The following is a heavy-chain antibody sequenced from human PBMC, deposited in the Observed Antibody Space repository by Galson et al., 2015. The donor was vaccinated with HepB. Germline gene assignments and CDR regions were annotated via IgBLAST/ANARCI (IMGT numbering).Heavy chain of an antibody. CDR2: INEDGSEK. V-gene: IGHV3-7*03. Sequence: SLRLSCAVSGFTFSSYCMTWVRQAPGKGLEWVANINEDGSEKYYVDSAKGRFTISRDNAKNSLYLQMNSLRAEDTAVYYCARDGMRPIHDAVDIWGQGTMVGVSS. J-gene: IGHJ3*02. CDR1: GFTFSSYC. D-gene: IGHD5-18*01. CDR3: ARDGMRPIHDAVDI.